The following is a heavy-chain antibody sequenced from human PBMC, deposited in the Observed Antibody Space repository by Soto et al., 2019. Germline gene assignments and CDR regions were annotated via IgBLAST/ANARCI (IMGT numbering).Heavy chain of an antibody. CDR1: GFTFSSYS. Sequence: EVQLVESGGGLVKPGGSLRLSCAASGFTFSSYSMNWVRQAPGKGLEWVSSISSSSSYIYYADSVKGRFTITRDNAKNSLYLQMNSLRAEDTAVYYCARERITIFGVVITPYYFDYWGQGTLVTVSP. V-gene: IGHV3-21*01. CDR2: ISSSSSYI. J-gene: IGHJ4*02. CDR3: ARERITIFGVVITPYYFDY. D-gene: IGHD3-3*01.